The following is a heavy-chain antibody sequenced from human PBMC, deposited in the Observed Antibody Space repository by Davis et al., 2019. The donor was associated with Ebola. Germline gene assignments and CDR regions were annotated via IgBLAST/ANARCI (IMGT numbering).Heavy chain of an antibody. CDR3: ASGYWSGGSCSNYYYYGVDV. CDR2: ISAYNGKT. V-gene: IGHV1-18*01. D-gene: IGHD2-15*01. J-gene: IGHJ6*02. CDR1: GYTFTSYG. Sequence: ASVKLSCKASGYTFTSYGISWVRQAPGQGLEWMGWISAYNGKTNYAQKLQGRVTMTTDTSTSTAYMELRSLRSDDTAVYYCASGYWSGGSCSNYYYYGVDVWGQGTTVTVSS.